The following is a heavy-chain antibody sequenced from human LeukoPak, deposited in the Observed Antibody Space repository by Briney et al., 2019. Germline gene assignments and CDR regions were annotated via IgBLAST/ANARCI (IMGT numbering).Heavy chain of an antibody. CDR2: INHSGST. CDR3: AGEFAIRNRRFYYFDY. D-gene: IGHD2/OR15-2a*01. CDR1: GGSFSGYY. V-gene: IGHV4-34*01. J-gene: IGHJ4*02. Sequence: SETLSLTCAVYGGSFSGYYWSWIRQPPGKRLEWIGEINHSGSTNYNPSLKSRVTISVDTSKNQFSLKLSSVTAADTAVHYCAGEFAIRNRRFYYFDYWGQGTLVTVSS.